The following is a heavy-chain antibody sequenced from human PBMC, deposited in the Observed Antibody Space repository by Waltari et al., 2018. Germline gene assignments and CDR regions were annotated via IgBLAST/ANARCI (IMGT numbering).Heavy chain of an antibody. CDR2: INHSGST. J-gene: IGHJ5*02. CDR3: ARGPGIAAAGIRGWFDP. Sequence: QVQLQQWGAGLLKPSETLSLTCAVYGGSFSGYYCSWIRQPPGKGLEWIGEINHSGSTNYNPSLKSRVTISVDTSKNQFSLKLSSVTAADTAVYYCARGPGIAAAGIRGWFDPWGQGTLVTVSS. V-gene: IGHV4-34*01. CDR1: GGSFSGYY. D-gene: IGHD6-13*01.